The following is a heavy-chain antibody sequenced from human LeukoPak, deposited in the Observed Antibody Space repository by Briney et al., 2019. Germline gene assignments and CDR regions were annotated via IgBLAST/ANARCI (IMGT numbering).Heavy chain of an antibody. D-gene: IGHD2-8*01. V-gene: IGHV5-51*01. J-gene: IGHJ4*02. CDR3: ARRHSYCTSSSCYLYLDT. Sequence: GESLKISCKGSGYSFATYWIAWVRQISEKGLEWRGDIYPSVSDSKSRLPSQAQVTISDVTSHSTAYLQWSSLQSAGSAIYFCARRHSYCTSSSCYLYLDTWGQGTLVSVSS. CDR1: GYSFATYW. CDR2: IYPSVSDS.